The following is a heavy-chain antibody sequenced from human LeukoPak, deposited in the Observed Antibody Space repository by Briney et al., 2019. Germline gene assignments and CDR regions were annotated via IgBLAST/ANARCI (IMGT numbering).Heavy chain of an antibody. CDR3: ARHPDSAQPQTDNWFDP. D-gene: IGHD1-14*01. J-gene: IGHJ5*02. Sequence: SETLSLTCSDSGDSISSGSYYWSWIRQPAGKGLEWIGRIYTTGSTNYNPSLKSRVTISVDTSESQFSLKLSSVTAADTAVYYCARHPDSAQPQTDNWFDPWGQGTLVTVSS. V-gene: IGHV4-61*02. CDR2: IYTTGST. CDR1: GDSISSGSYY.